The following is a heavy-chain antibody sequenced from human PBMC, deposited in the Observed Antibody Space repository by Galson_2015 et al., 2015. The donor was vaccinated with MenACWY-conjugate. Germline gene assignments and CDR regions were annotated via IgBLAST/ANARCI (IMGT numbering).Heavy chain of an antibody. CDR2: INHSGST. J-gene: IGHJ3*02. CDR3: ARPSSTRAFDI. CDR1: GGSMNAYY. Sequence: SETLSLTCTVSGGSMNAYYWSWIRQPPGKGLEWIGEINHSGSTNYNPSLKSRVTISVDTSKNQFSLKLSSVTAADTAVYYCARPSSTRAFDIWAKGQWSPSLQ. V-gene: IGHV4-34*01.